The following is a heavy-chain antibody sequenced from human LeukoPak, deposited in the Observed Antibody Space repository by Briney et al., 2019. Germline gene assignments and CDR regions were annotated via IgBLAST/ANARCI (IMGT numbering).Heavy chain of an antibody. CDR3: TRPGNSGSYLFDY. D-gene: IGHD1-26*01. J-gene: IGHJ4*02. V-gene: IGHV3-73*01. CDR1: GFTFSGSA. CDR2: IRSKANSYAT. Sequence: GGSLKLSCAASGFTFSGSAMHWVRQASGKGLEWVGRIRSKANSYATAYAASVKGRFTISRDDSKNTAYLQMNSLKTEDTAVYYCTRPGNSGSYLFDYWGQGTLVTVSS.